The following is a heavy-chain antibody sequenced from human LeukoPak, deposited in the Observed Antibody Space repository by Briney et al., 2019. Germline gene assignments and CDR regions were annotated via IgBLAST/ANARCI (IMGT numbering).Heavy chain of an antibody. J-gene: IGHJ4*02. Sequence: PGGSLRLSCAGSGFTFSTYTMNWVRQSSGRGLEWVSTISSSGALHYADSVKGRFTISRDSAKNSLYLQMNSLRAEDTAVYYCARWQDYGDYSNFDYWGQGTLVTVSS. CDR3: ARWQDYGDYSNFDY. CDR2: TISSSGAL. D-gene: IGHD4-17*01. V-gene: IGHV3-48*01. CDR1: GFTFSTYT.